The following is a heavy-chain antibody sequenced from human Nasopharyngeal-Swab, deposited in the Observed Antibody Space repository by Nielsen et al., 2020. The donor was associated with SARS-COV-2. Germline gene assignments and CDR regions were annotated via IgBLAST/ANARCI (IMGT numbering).Heavy chain of an antibody. J-gene: IGHJ4*02. CDR1: GFTFSDYY. Sequence: GGSLRPSCAASGFTFSDYYMTWIRQAPGKGLAWVSYISRGSSYTNYADSVRGRFTISRDNAKNSLYLQMNSLRAEDTAIYYCARYSTYCSGGTCYNPLHYWGQGTLVTVSS. D-gene: IGHD2-15*01. V-gene: IGHV3-11*06. CDR2: ISRGSSYT. CDR3: ARYSTYCSGGTCYNPLHY.